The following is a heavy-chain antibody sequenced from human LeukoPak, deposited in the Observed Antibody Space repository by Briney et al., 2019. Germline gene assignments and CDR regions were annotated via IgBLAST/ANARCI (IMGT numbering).Heavy chain of an antibody. D-gene: IGHD3-10*01. J-gene: IGHJ5*02. CDR1: GASISSSY. CDR2: RYYSGST. Sequence: PSETLSLTCTVSGASISSSYWSWIRQPPGKGLGWIGYRYYSGSTNYNPSLKSRVTISVDTSKNQVSLKLSSVTAADTAVYYCARDRGSGDDNWFDPWGQGTLVTVSS. V-gene: IGHV4-59*01. CDR3: ARDRGSGDDNWFDP.